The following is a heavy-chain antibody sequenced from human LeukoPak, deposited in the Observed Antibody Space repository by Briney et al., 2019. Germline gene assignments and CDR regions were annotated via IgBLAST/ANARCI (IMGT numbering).Heavy chain of an antibody. CDR2: ISSSGSTI. V-gene: IGHV3-48*03. D-gene: IGHD2-2*01. CDR3: ARTSSDAFDI. J-gene: IGHJ3*02. Sequence: PGGSLRLSCAASGFTFSSYEMNWFRQAPGKGLEWVSYISSSGSTIYYADSVKGRFTISRDNAKNSLYLQMNSLRAEDTAVYYCARTSSDAFDIWGQGTMVAVSS. CDR1: GFTFSSYE.